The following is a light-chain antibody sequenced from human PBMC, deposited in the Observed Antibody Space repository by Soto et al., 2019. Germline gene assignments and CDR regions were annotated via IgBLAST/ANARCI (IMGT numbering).Light chain of an antibody. J-gene: IGLJ3*02. V-gene: IGLV2-23*03. CDR2: EGN. CDR3: CSYVDTSAFVR. CDR1: GSTAVGSYNL. Sequence: QSVVTQPASISGSPGQSITISRAGTGSTAVGSYNLVSWYQQHPGKAPTLIIYEGNKRPSGVSRRFSGSKSADTASLTISGLQAEDEAVYYCCSYVDTSAFVRFGGGTKLTVL.